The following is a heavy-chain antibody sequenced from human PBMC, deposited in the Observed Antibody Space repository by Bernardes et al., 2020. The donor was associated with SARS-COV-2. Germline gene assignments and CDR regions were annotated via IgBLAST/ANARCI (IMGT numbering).Heavy chain of an antibody. V-gene: IGHV3-74*01. CDR2: INSDGGLT. J-gene: IGHJ5*02. D-gene: IGHD3-9*01. Sequence: GGSLRLSCVASGFTFSSYCMHWVRQAPGKGLEWVSRINSDGGLTSYADSVKGRFTISRDNAKNTLYLQMNSLRAEDTAVYFWARDPETFISGFGWFDPWGQGTLVTVSS. CDR1: GFTFSSYC. CDR3: ARDPETFISGFGWFDP.